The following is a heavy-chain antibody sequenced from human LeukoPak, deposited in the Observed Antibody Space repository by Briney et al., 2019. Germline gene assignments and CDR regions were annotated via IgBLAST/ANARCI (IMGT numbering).Heavy chain of an antibody. CDR1: GYTFTSYG. J-gene: IGHJ4*02. CDR3: ARSVKSSTSCYDY. V-gene: IGHV1-69*04. Sequence: SVKVSCKASGYTFTSYGISWVRQAPGQGLEWMGRIIPILGIANYAQKFQGRVTITADKSTSTAYMELSSLRSEDTAVYYCARSVKSSTSCYDYWGQGTLATVSS. D-gene: IGHD2-2*01. CDR2: IIPILGIA.